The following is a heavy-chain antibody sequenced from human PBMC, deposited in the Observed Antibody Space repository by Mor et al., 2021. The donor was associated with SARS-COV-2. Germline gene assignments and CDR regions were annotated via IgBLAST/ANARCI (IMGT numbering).Heavy chain of an antibody. CDR3: ARLCGFPHRFDY. D-gene: IGHD2-21*01. Sequence: ISRDNSKNTLYLQMSNLRTEDTAVYYCARLCGFPHRFDYWGQGTLVTVSS. V-gene: IGHV3-30*15. J-gene: IGHJ4*02.